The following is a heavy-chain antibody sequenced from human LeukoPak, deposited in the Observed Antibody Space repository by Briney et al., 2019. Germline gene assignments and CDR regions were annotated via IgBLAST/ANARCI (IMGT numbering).Heavy chain of an antibody. CDR1: RYSFTNYY. V-gene: IGHV1-46*01. D-gene: IGHD6-13*01. Sequence: ASVKVSCKASRYSFTNYYMHWVRQAPGQGLEWMGIINLSAGTTSYAQKFQGRVTMTRDMSTSTVYMELSSLRSEDTAVYYCARVYREGTATGTFDYWGQGTLVTVSS. CDR2: INLSAGTT. J-gene: IGHJ4*02. CDR3: ARVYREGTATGTFDY.